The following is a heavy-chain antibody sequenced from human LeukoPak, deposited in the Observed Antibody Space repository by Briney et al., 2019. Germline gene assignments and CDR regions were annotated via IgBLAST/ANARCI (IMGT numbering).Heavy chain of an antibody. Sequence: GGSLRLSCAASAFTFSDYSMNWVRRAPGKGLEGVSYISGRSSTIYYADSVKGRFTISRDNAKNLMYLQMNSLRAEETAVYYCARDRIKSGSYYFDYWGQGTLVTVSS. V-gene: IGHV3-48*01. CDR1: AFTFSDYS. CDR2: ISGRSSTI. D-gene: IGHD1-26*01. CDR3: ARDRIKSGSYYFDY. J-gene: IGHJ4*02.